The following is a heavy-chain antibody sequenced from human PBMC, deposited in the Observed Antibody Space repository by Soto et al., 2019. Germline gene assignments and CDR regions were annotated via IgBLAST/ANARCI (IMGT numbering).Heavy chain of an antibody. V-gene: IGHV4-61*01. CDR2: IHDSGST. CDR3: ARDLSGTYDY. D-gene: IGHD1-26*01. CDR1: GGSVTSSSYY. Sequence: PSETLSLTCTVSGGSVTSSSYYWSWIRQPPGKGLEWIGYIHDSGSTNYNSSLKSRVTISVDKSKNQFSLKLSSVTAADTAIYYCARDLSGTYDYWGQGTLVTVSS. J-gene: IGHJ4*02.